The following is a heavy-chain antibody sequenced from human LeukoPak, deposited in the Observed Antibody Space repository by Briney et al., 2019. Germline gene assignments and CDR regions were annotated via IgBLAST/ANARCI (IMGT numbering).Heavy chain of an antibody. D-gene: IGHD1-26*01. CDR1: GGTFSSYA. V-gene: IGHV1-69*13. J-gene: IGHJ4*02. CDR2: IIPILGTA. CDR3: ALIVGATVFDY. Sequence: SVKVSCKASGGTFSSYAISWVRQAPGQGLEWMGGIIPILGTANYAQKFQGRVTITADESTSTAYMELSSLRSEDTAVYYCALIVGATVFDYWGQGTLVTVSS.